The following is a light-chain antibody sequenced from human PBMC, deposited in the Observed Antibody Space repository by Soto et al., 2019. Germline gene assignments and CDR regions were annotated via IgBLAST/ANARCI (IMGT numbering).Light chain of an antibody. CDR1: ESVRDE. Sequence: EAVLTQSPATLSLSPGERATLSCRASESVRDELGWYQQKPGQAPRLLIFDSSNRATGIPARFSGSGYGTDCTLSISRLEPEDFAVYYCQQRLSWPIPVGQGTRLE. V-gene: IGKV3-11*01. CDR3: QQRLSWPIP. J-gene: IGKJ5*01. CDR2: DSS.